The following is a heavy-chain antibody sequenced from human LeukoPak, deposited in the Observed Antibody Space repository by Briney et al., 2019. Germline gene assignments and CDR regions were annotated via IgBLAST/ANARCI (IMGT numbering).Heavy chain of an antibody. CDR3: ARLGKDCSGGSCWPLDY. V-gene: IGHV4-39*01. Sequence: PSETLSLTCTVSGGSISSSSYYWGWLRQPPGKGLEWIGSIYYSGSTYYNPSLKSRVTISVDTSKNQFSLKLSSVTAADTAVYYCARLGKDCSGGSCWPLDYWGQGTLVTVSS. CDR2: IYYSGST. J-gene: IGHJ4*02. CDR1: GGSISSSSYY. D-gene: IGHD2-15*01.